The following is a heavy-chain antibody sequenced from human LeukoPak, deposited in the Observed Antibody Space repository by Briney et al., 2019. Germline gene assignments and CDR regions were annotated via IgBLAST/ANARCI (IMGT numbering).Heavy chain of an antibody. CDR3: ARRPRYGDLDY. V-gene: IGHV4-39*01. CDR1: GGSISSSSYY. J-gene: IGHJ4*02. CDR2: IYYSGST. D-gene: IGHD4-17*01. Sequence: SETLSLTRTVSGGSISSSSYYWGWIRQPPGKGLEWIGSIYYSGSTYYNPSLKSRVTISVDTSKNQFSLKLSSVTAADTAVYYCARRPRYGDLDYWGQGTLVTVSS.